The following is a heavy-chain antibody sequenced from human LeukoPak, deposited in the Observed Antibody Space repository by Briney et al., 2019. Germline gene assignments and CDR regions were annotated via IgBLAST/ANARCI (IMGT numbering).Heavy chain of an antibody. CDR1: GYSISSGYY. J-gene: IGHJ6*03. Sequence: SETLSLTCTVSGYSISSGYYWGWIRQPPGKGLEWIGSIYHSGGTYYNPSLKSRVTISVDTSKNQFSLKLSSVTAADTAVYYCAREGGTANYYYYMDVWGKGTTVTVSS. D-gene: IGHD6-13*01. V-gene: IGHV4-38-2*02. CDR3: AREGGTANYYYYMDV. CDR2: IYHSGGT.